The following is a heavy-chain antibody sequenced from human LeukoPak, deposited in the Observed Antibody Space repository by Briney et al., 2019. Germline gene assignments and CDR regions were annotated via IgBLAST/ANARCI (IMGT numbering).Heavy chain of an antibody. Sequence: SETLSLTCTVSGGSISSYYWSWIRQPAGKGLEWIGRIYTSGSTNYNPSLKSRVTMSVDTSKNQLSLKLSSVTAADTAVYYCARATQSIAVAGTPVVPVYYYGMDVWGQGTTVTVSS. J-gene: IGHJ6*02. CDR2: IYTSGST. D-gene: IGHD6-19*01. CDR3: ARATQSIAVAGTPVVPVYYYGMDV. V-gene: IGHV4-4*07. CDR1: GGSISSYY.